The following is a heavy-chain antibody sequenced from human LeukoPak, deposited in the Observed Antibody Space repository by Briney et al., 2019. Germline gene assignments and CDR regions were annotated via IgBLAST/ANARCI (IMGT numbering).Heavy chain of an antibody. CDR1: GFTFNSYA. V-gene: IGHV3-23*01. D-gene: IGHD2-15*01. J-gene: IGHJ4*02. CDR2: ISGSDAGT. Sequence: GGSLSLPCAASGFTFNSYAMSGVREFPGKGREGVSAISGSDAGTYYADSVKGRFTISRDNSKNTLYLQMNRLRAEDTAVYYCAKWGCSGGSCYPFDYWGQGTLVTVSS. CDR3: AKWGCSGGSCYPFDY.